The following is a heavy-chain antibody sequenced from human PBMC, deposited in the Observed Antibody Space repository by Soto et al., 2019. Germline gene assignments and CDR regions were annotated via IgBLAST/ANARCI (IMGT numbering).Heavy chain of an antibody. CDR1: GGTFSSYT. CDR2: IIHILGIA. J-gene: IGHJ4*02. V-gene: IGHV1-69*02. Sequence: QVQLVQSGAEVKKPGSSVKVSCKASGGTFSSYTISWLRQAPGQGLEWMGRIIHILGIANYAQKFQGRVTITEDKSTSTAYMELSSLRSEDTAVYYCSSDSSEAYWGQGTLVTVSS. CDR3: SSDSSEAY. D-gene: IGHD3-22*01.